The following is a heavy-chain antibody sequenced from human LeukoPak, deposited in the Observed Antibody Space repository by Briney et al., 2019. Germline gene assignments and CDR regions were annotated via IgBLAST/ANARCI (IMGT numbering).Heavy chain of an antibody. D-gene: IGHD6-13*01. V-gene: IGHV1-8*01. CDR3: AREAVGIAAAGTGMDV. CDR1: GYTSTSYD. J-gene: IGHJ6*02. Sequence: GASVKVSCKASGYTSTSYDINWVRQATGQGLEWMGGMNPNRVNTGYAQNFQGRVTLTRNTSIRTAYMELSSLRSEDTAVYYCAREAVGIAAAGTGMDVWGQGTTLRVSS. CDR2: MNPNRVNT.